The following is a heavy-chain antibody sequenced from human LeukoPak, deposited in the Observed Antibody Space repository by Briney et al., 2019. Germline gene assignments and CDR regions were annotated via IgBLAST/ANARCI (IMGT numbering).Heavy chain of an antibody. J-gene: IGHJ3*02. CDR1: GFTFSSYS. CDR3: ARGASSGSYGDDAFDI. D-gene: IGHD1-26*01. V-gene: IGHV3-7*01. Sequence: PGGSLRLSCAASGFTFSSYSMHWVRQAPGKGLEWVANIKQDGSEKYYVDSVKGRFTISRDNAKNSLYLQMNSLRAGDTAVYYCARGASSGSYGDDAFDIWGQGTMVTVSS. CDR2: IKQDGSEK.